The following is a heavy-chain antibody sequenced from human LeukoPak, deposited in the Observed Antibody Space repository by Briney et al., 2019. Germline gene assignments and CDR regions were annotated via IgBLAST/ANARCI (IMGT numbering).Heavy chain of an antibody. CDR3: ARDSGTLDFDY. D-gene: IGHD6-13*01. V-gene: IGHV4-34*01. CDR1: GGSISSYY. J-gene: IGHJ4*02. Sequence: SETLSLTCTVSGGSISSYYWSWIRQPPGKGLEWIGEINHSGSTNYNPSLKSRVTISVDTSKNQFSLKLSSVTAADTAVYYCARDSGTLDFDYWGQGTLVTVSS. CDR2: INHSGST.